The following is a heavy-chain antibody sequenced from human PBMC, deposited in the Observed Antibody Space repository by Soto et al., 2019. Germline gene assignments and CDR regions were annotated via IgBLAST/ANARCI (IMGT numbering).Heavy chain of an antibody. V-gene: IGHV3-23*01. D-gene: IGHD1-7*01. CDR3: AKDRNYPRDQFHY. CDR1: GFTFSTYA. J-gene: IGHJ4*02. Sequence: GGSLRLSCAASGFTFSTYALSWVRQAPGKGLEWVSAISANGQGIYYADSVRGRFTISRDNSKNTTFLHMDSLRAEDTAVYYCAKDRNYPRDQFHYWGQGTLVTV. CDR2: ISANGQGI.